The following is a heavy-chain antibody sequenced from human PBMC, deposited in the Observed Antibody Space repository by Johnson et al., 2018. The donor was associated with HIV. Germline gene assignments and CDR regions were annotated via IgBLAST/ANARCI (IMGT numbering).Heavy chain of an antibody. Sequence: QVQLVESGGGVVQPGTSLRLSCAASGFTFMNYAMHWVRQAPGKGLEWVAVISYDGSNKYYADSVKGRFTISRDNSKNTLSLQMNSPRVDDTAIYYCARVRAGRENAFDIWGQGTMVTVSS. CDR1: GFTFMNYA. CDR3: ARVRAGRENAFDI. CDR2: ISYDGSNK. J-gene: IGHJ3*02. D-gene: IGHD1-26*01. V-gene: IGHV3-30*04.